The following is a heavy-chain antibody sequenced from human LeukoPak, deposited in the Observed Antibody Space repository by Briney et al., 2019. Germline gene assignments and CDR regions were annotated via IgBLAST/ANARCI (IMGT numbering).Heavy chain of an antibody. CDR2: ISAYNGNT. CDR3: ARFLDDYGGEFDP. V-gene: IGHV1-18*01. D-gene: IGHD4-23*01. J-gene: IGHJ5*02. Sequence: ASVKVSCKASGYTFTSYGISWVRQAPGQGLEWMGWISAYNGNTNYAQKLQGRVTITRDTSASTAYMELSSLRSEDTAVYYCARFLDDYGGEFDPWGQGTLVTVSS. CDR1: GYTFTSYG.